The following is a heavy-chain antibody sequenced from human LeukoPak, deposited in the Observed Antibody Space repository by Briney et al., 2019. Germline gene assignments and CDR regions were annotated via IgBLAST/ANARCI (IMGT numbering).Heavy chain of an antibody. D-gene: IGHD7-27*01. Sequence: SVKVSCMASGGTFSSYATSWVRQAPGQGLEWMGGIIPIFGTANYAQKFQGRVTITADESTSTAYMELSSLRSEDTAVYYCASVNLGYFDYWGQGTLVTVSS. CDR1: GGTFSSYA. V-gene: IGHV1-69*13. CDR2: IIPIFGTA. J-gene: IGHJ4*02. CDR3: ASVNLGYFDY.